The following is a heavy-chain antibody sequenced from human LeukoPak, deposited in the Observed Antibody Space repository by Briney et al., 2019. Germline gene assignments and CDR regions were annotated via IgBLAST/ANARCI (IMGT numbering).Heavy chain of an antibody. Sequence: PGGSLRLSCAASGFTFSSYGMHWVRQAPGKGLEWVAVISYDGSNKYYADSVKGRFTISRDSSKNTLYLQMNSLRAEDTAVYYCAKDGGGDAFDYWGQGTLVTVSS. V-gene: IGHV3-30*18. CDR3: AKDGGGDAFDY. J-gene: IGHJ4*02. D-gene: IGHD2-21*02. CDR1: GFTFSSYG. CDR2: ISYDGSNK.